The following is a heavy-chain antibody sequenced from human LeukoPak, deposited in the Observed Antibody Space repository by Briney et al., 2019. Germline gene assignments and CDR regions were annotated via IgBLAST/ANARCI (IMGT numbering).Heavy chain of an antibody. CDR1: GYTFTDYD. V-gene: IGHV1-8*01. CDR2: IHPRSGYS. CDR3: ARVTRGMRYNWFDP. D-gene: IGHD2-21*02. J-gene: IGHJ5*02. Sequence: ASVKVSCKTSGYTFTDYDVNWVRRAPGQGLEWMGYIHPRSGYSESAQRFQGRLSMTRDVSTDTAYMELSTLTSDDTAVYYCARVTRGMRYNWFDPWGQGTLIIVSS.